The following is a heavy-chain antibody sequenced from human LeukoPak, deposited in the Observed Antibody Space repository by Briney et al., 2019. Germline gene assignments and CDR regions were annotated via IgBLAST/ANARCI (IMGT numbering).Heavy chain of an antibody. D-gene: IGHD6-6*01. J-gene: IGHJ4*02. CDR2: IAVTPDGPAT. V-gene: IGHV3-15*04. CDR1: GFTFNLAW. Sequence: GGSLRLSCAASGFTFNLAWMSWVRQTPGKGLQWVARIAVTPDGPATDYTTPVRGRFTISRDDSRNMVYLQMSSLRTDDTAVYYCVWSSTWDKRFYLDQWGQGTLVTVSS. CDR3: VWSSTWDKRFYLDQ.